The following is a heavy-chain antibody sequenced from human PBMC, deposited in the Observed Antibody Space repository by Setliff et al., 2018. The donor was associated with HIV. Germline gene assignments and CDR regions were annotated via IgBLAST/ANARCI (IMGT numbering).Heavy chain of an antibody. V-gene: IGHV1-2*02. Sequence: ASVKVSCKASGYTFTGYYMHWVRQAPGQGLEWMGWINPNSGGTNYAQKFQGRVTMTRDTSISTAYMELSRLSSDDTAVYYCARETLRWKSRAFDIWGQGTMVTVSS. CDR3: ARETLRWKSRAFDI. J-gene: IGHJ3*02. CDR2: INPNSGGT. D-gene: IGHD4-17*01. CDR1: GYTFTGYY.